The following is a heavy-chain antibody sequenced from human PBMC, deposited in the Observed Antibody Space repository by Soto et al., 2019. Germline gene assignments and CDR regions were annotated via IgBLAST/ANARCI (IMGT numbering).Heavy chain of an antibody. CDR1: GFTFSSYA. D-gene: IGHD3-22*01. CDR3: TKAFYYDSSGYLNPTDY. CDR2: ISGSGGST. Sequence: PGGSLRLSCAASGFTFSSYAMSWVRQAPGKGLEWVSVISGSGGSTCYVDSVKGRFTISRDNSKNTLYLQMNSLRADDTAVYYCTKAFYYDSSGYLNPTDYWGRGTLVTVS. V-gene: IGHV3-23*01. J-gene: IGHJ4*02.